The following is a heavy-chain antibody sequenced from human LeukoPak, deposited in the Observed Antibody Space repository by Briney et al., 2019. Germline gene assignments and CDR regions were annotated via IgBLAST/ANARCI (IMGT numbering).Heavy chain of an antibody. CDR2: IRPDGINK. Sequence: GGSLRLSCAASGFSLINHDMHWVRQLPGKGLGWVALIRPDGINKYYGDSMKDRFIISRDTSKNTLRLQMNFLETDDTAVYYCVKSQRHYSFWSGFDSWGQGTLVTVSS. V-gene: IGHV3-30*02. CDR1: GFSLINHD. CDR3: VKSQRHYSFWSGFDS. D-gene: IGHD3-3*01. J-gene: IGHJ4*02.